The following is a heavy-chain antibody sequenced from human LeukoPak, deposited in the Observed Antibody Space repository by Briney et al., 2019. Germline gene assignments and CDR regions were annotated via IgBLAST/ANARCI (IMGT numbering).Heavy chain of an antibody. CDR2: IYHSGST. CDR3: ARGLEGGRMLVAFDI. Sequence: PSQTLSLTCTVSGGSISSGGYYWSWIRQPPGKGLEWIGYIYHSGSTYYNPSLKSRVTISVDRSKNQFSLKLSSVTAADTAVYYCARGLEGGRMLVAFDIWGQGTMVTVSS. D-gene: IGHD2-8*01. J-gene: IGHJ3*02. V-gene: IGHV4-30-2*01. CDR1: GGSISSGGYY.